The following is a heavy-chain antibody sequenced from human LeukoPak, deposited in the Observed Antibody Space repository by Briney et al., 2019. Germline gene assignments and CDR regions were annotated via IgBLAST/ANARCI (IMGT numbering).Heavy chain of an antibody. CDR1: GFTFSNAW. CDR2: IKSKTDGGTT. D-gene: IGHD3-10*01. Sequence: PGGSLRLSCAASGFTFSNAWMSWVRQAPGKGLEWVGRIKSKTDGGTTDYAAPVKGRFTISRDDSKNTLYLQMNSLRAEDTAVYYCAKDRATYYYGSGSYPLWGQGTLVTVSS. V-gene: IGHV3-15*01. CDR3: AKDRATYYYGSGSYPL. J-gene: IGHJ4*02.